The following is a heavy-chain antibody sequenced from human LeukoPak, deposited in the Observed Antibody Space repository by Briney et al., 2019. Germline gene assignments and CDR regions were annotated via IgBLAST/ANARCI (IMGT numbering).Heavy chain of an antibody. CDR3: ARDKIEGPTKLDY. V-gene: IGHV3-7*01. D-gene: IGHD1-1*01. Sequence: GGSLRLSCAASGFTFSSHWMSWVRQAPGKGLEWVANIKQDESEKYYVDSLKGRFTISRDNAKNSLYLQMNSLRAEDTAVYYCARDKIEGPTKLDYWGQGILVTVSS. CDR1: GFTFSSHW. J-gene: IGHJ4*02. CDR2: IKQDESEK.